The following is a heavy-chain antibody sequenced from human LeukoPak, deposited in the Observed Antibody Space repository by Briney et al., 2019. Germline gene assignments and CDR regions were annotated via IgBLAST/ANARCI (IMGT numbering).Heavy chain of an antibody. CDR1: GGSISSSSYY. CDR3: AREKIRRDFDY. V-gene: IGHV4-39*07. D-gene: IGHD3-16*01. CDR2: IYYSGST. Sequence: PSETLSLTCTVSGGSISSSSYYWGWIRQLPGKGLEWIGSIYYSGSTYYNPSLKSRVTISVDTSKNQFSLKLSSVTAADTAVYYCAREKIRRDFDYWGQGTLVTVSS. J-gene: IGHJ4*02.